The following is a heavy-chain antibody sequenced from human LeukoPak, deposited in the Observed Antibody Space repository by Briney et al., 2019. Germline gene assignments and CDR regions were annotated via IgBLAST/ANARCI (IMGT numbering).Heavy chain of an antibody. J-gene: IGHJ4*02. Sequence: SETLSLTCTVSGGSISSYYWSWIRQPPGKGLEWIGYIYYSGSTNYNPSLKSRVTISVDTSKNQFSLKLSSVTAADTAVYYCARDPDLESVVPAAIHSDYWGQGTLVTVSS. D-gene: IGHD2-2*02. CDR2: IYYSGST. V-gene: IGHV4-59*01. CDR1: GGSISSYY. CDR3: ARDPDLESVVPAAIHSDY.